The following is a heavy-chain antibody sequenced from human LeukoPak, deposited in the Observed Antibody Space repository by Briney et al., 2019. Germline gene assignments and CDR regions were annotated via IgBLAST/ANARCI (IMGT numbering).Heavy chain of an antibody. J-gene: IGHJ3*02. CDR2: IKRDGSDR. CDR1: GFIFKNFW. CDR3: ARDQGGSYSGGDYDAFDI. D-gene: IGHD6-25*01. V-gene: IGHV3-7*01. Sequence: GESLKISCAASGFIFKNFWMTWVRQAPGKGLEWVANIKRDGSDRYYVDSVKGRFTISRDNAKNSLFLQMNSLRAEDTAVYYCARDQGGSYSGGDYDAFDIWGQGTMVTVSS.